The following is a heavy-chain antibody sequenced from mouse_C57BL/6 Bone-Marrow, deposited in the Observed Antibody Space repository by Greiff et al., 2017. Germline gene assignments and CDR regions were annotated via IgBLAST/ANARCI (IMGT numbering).Heavy chain of an antibody. Sequence: EVQVVESGGGLVKPGGSLKLSCAASGFTFSDYGMHWVRQAPEKGLEWVAYISSGSSSIYYADTVKGRFTISRDNAKNTLFLQMTSLRSEDTAMYYYVIYYDYYYYAMDYWGQGTSITVSS. CDR3: VIYYDYYYYAMDY. J-gene: IGHJ4*01. CDR1: GFTFSDYG. V-gene: IGHV5-17*01. D-gene: IGHD2-4*01. CDR2: ISSGSSSI.